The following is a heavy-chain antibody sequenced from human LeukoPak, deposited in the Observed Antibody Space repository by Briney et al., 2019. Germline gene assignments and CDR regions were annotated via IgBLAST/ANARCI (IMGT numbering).Heavy chain of an antibody. CDR2: ISSSSSYI. Sequence: PGGSLRLSCAASGFTFSSYSMNWVRQAPGKGLEWVSSISSSSSYIYYADSVKGRFTISRDNAKNSLYLQMNSLRAEDTAVYYCARVGGGYCSGGSCSYYYYYGMDVWGQGTMVTVSS. CDR3: ARVGGGYCSGGSCSYYYYYGMDV. V-gene: IGHV3-21*01. J-gene: IGHJ6*02. D-gene: IGHD2-15*01. CDR1: GFTFSSYS.